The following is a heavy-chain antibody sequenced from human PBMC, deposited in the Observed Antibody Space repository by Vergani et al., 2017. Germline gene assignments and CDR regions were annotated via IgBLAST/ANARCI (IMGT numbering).Heavy chain of an antibody. CDR1: GFTFSSYA. CDR2: ISGSGGST. Sequence: EVQLLESGGGLVQPGGSLRLSCAASGFTFSSYAMSWVRQAPGKGLEWVSAISGSGGSTYYADSVKGRFTISRDNSKNTLYLQMNSLRAEDTAVYYCAKSGIVDYDFWNDYFPFDYWGQGTLVTVSS. J-gene: IGHJ4*02. CDR3: AKSGIVDYDFWNDYFPFDY. V-gene: IGHV3-23*01. D-gene: IGHD3-3*01.